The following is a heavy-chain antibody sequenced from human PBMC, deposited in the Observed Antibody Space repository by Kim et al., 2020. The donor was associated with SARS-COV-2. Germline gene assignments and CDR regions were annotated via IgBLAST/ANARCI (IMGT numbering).Heavy chain of an antibody. CDR3: MKGGWGWIWDH. V-gene: IGHV3-23*01. CDR2: IDGSDGTT. Sequence: GGSLRLSCTISGFTFTGYAMSWVRQAPGKGLEWVSGIDGSDGTTYYVDSVKGRFIIFRDNSKNTLYLQMNSLKADDTAVYYCMKGGWGWIWDHWGQGTRGPVSS. CDR1: GFTFTGYA. J-gene: IGHJ4*02. D-gene: IGHD2-2*03.